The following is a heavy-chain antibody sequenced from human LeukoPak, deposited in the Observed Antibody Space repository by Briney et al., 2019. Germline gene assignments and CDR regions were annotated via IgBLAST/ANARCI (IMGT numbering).Heavy chain of an antibody. D-gene: IGHD6-19*01. CDR3: ARAGGSVGWYGTIDS. Sequence: SQTLSLTCTVSGGSISSGGYYWSWIRQPAGKALEWIGHIYTSGSTSYNPSLQSRVTISVDTSSHQFSLKVTSVTAADTAVYYCARAGGSVGWYGTIDSWGQGTLVTVSS. V-gene: IGHV4-61*09. CDR1: GGSISSGGYY. J-gene: IGHJ4*02. CDR2: IYTSGST.